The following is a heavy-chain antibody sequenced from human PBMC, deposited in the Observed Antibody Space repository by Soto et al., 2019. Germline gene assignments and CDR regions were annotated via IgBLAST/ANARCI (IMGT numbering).Heavy chain of an antibody. D-gene: IGHD2-2*01. J-gene: IGHJ6*02. Sequence: TGGTLRLSGVACGITYSSNGMHWVSQALGQGQEWVAVIWYDGSNKYYADSVTGRLTIFSDNCKTTRYWQMNSLRAEDTAVYSFPTYRFSSTSCYHYYYYFMDVWPQATTDTVSS. CDR2: IWYDGSNK. CDR1: GITYSSNG. V-gene: IGHV3-33*01. CDR3: PTYRFSSTSCYHYYYYFMDV.